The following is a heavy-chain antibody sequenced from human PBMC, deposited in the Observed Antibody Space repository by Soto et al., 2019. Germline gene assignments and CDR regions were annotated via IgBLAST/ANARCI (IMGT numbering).Heavy chain of an antibody. J-gene: IGHJ6*01. CDR1: GYTFTSYA. CDR2: INAGNGNT. Sequence: QVQLVQSGAEVKKPGASVKVSCKASGYTFTSYAMHWVRQAPGQRLEWMGWINAGNGNTKYSQKFQGRVTITRDTSQSTADMGLSSLRSEDTAVYYCARTVGYYYGMDVWGQGTTGTGSS. CDR3: ARTVGYYYGMDV. D-gene: IGHD4-17*01. V-gene: IGHV1-3*01.